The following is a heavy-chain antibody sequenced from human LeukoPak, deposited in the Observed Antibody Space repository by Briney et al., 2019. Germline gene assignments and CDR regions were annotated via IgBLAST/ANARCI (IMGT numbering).Heavy chain of an antibody. V-gene: IGHV3-13*04. CDR2: IGTAGDT. J-gene: IGHJ4*02. Sequence: GGSLRLSCAASGFTFSSYDMHWVRQATGKGLEWVSAIGTAGDTYCPGSVKGRFTISRENAKNSLYLQMNSLRAGDTAVYYCARGPYCSGGSCYSAYYFDYWGQGTLVTVSS. D-gene: IGHD2-15*01. CDR3: ARGPYCSGGSCYSAYYFDY. CDR1: GFTFSSYD.